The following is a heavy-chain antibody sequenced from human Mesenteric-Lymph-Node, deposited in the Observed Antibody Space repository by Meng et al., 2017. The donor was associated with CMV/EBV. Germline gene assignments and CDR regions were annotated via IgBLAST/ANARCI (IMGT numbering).Heavy chain of an antibody. J-gene: IGHJ4*02. CDR1: GYIFTGYY. CDR2: ISPSSGGT. V-gene: IGHV1-2*02. CDR3: ARGDTNDRYCSCDY. Sequence: ASVKVSCKASGYIFTGYYMHWVRQAPGQGLEWMGWISPSSGGTNYAQKFQGRVTMTRDTSTTTVYMELSSLRSEDTAVYFCARGDTNDRYCSCDYWGQGTLVTVSS. D-gene: IGHD2-15*01.